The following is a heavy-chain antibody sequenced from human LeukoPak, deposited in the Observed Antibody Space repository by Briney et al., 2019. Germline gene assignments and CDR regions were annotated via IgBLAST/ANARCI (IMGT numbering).Heavy chain of an antibody. Sequence: SETLSLTCTVSGGSISSSSYYWGWIRQPPGKGLEWIGSIYYSGSTYYNPSLKSQVTISVDTSKNQFSLKLSSVTAADTAVYYCARAGWYSSSSYCSGGSCYALDYWGQGTLVTVSS. CDR3: ARAGWYSSSSYCSGGSCYALDY. D-gene: IGHD2-15*01. CDR2: IYYSGST. CDR1: GGSISSSSYY. J-gene: IGHJ4*02. V-gene: IGHV4-39*01.